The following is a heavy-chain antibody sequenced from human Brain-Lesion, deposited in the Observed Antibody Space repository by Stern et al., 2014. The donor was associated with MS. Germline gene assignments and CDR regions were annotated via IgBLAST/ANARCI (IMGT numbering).Heavy chain of an antibody. J-gene: IGHJ4*02. V-gene: IGHV4-61*02. CDR1: GASISSGTSY. CDR3: ARGHWELLGNNYFDS. D-gene: IGHD1-26*01. CDR2: LHASGAT. Sequence: QLQLQESGPGLVKPSQTLSLTCTVSGASISSGTSYWSWIRQPAGGGLEWIGRLHASGATYYNPSLKRRATTSGDTSKTQFSLNLNSVTAADTAVYYCARGHWELLGNNYFDSWGQGTLVTVSS.